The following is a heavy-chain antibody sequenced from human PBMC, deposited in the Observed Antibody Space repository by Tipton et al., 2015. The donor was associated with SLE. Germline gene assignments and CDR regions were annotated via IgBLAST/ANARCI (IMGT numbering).Heavy chain of an antibody. CDR3: ARVLQSGDAFDI. V-gene: IGHV1-46*02. CDR1: GYTFNSYY. CDR2: INPGGGST. D-gene: IGHD4-11*01. Sequence: QSGAEVKKPGASVKVSCKASGYTFNSYYIHWVRQAPGQGLEWMGIINPGGGSTTYSQKFQGRVTMTRDTSTSTVCMELSSLGSEDTAVYYCARVLQSGDAFDIWGQGTMVTVSS. J-gene: IGHJ3*02.